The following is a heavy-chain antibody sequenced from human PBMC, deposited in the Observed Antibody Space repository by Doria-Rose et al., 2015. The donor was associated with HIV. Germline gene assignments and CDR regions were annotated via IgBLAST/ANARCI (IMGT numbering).Heavy chain of an antibody. J-gene: IGHJ4*01. CDR3: TRQGYYGSSYYFDY. CDR1: GFPFSDYW. V-gene: IGHV3-15*02. D-gene: IGHD3-22*01. CDR2: IRLKSHDYAT. Sequence: EVQGVAYGGALVQPGGSMKFSCVASGFPFSDYWMNWVRQSPEKGLEWVAQIRLKSHDYATHYAESVKGRFTNSRDDSKNSVYLQMNNLRAEDTGIYYCTRQGYYGSSYYFDYWGQGTSLTVSS.